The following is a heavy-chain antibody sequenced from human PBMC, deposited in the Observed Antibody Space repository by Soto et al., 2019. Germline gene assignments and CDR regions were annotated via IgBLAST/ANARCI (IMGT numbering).Heavy chain of an antibody. D-gene: IGHD2-2*01. CDR2: ISAYNGNT. CDR3: AREGDIVVVPAAVNWFDP. Sequence: ASVKVSCKASGYTFTSYGISWVRQAPGQGLEWMGWISAYNGNTNYAQKLQGRVTMTTDTSTSTAYMELRSLRSDDTAVYYCAREGDIVVVPAAVNWFDPWGQGTLATVSS. V-gene: IGHV1-18*04. CDR1: GYTFTSYG. J-gene: IGHJ5*02.